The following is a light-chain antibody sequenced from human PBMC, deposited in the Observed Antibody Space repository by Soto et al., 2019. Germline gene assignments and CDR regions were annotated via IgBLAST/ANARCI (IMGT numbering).Light chain of an antibody. CDR1: QSISSR. V-gene: IGKV1-5*01. CDR2: DAL. Sequence: DIQMTQSPSTLSASVGDRVTITCRASQSISSRLAWYQKKPGKAPKLLIYDALNLESWVPSRFRGSGSGTEFTLSIGSLQPDDFATYNCQQYDTYFRYTYGQGTQLEIK. J-gene: IGKJ2*01. CDR3: QQYDTYFRYT.